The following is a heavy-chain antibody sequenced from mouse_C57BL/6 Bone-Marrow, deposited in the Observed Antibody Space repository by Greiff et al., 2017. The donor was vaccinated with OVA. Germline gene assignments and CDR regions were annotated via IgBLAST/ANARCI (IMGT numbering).Heavy chain of an antibody. CDR3: TTPNSNDGGAMDY. CDR1: GFNIKDDY. CDR2: IDPENGDT. Sequence: VQLQQSGAELVRPGASVKLSCTASGFNIKDDYMHWVKQRPEPGLEWIGWIDPENGDTEYASKFQGKATITADTSSNTAYLQLSSLTSEDTAVYYCTTPNSNDGGAMDYWGQGTSVTVSS. V-gene: IGHV14-4*01. D-gene: IGHD2-12*01. J-gene: IGHJ4*01.